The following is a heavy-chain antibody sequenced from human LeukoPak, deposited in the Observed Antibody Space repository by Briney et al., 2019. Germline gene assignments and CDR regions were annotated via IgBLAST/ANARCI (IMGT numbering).Heavy chain of an antibody. V-gene: IGHV1-69*04. CDR1: GGTFSSCA. Sequence: ASVKVSCKASGGTFSSCAISWVRQAPGQGLEWMGRIIPILGIANYAQKFQGRVTITADKSTSTAYMELSSLRSEDTAVYYCARGERYCSGGSCYIWGQGTLVTVSS. CDR3: ARGERYCSGGSCYI. J-gene: IGHJ4*02. CDR2: IIPILGIA. D-gene: IGHD2-15*01.